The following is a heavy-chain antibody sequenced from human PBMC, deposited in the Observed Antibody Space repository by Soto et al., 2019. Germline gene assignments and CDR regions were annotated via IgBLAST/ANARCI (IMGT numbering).Heavy chain of an antibody. J-gene: IGHJ3*02. Sequence: QVQLVQSGAEVKKPGASVKISCKASGYKFTSYAMHWVRQAPGQRLEWMGWINVGNGNTKYSQKFQDRVTITMDTSASTAYMELSSLRSEDTAVYYCARASGAFDIWGQGTRVTVSS. D-gene: IGHD3-3*01. CDR3: ARASGAFDI. V-gene: IGHV1-3*01. CDR1: GYKFTSYA. CDR2: INVGNGNT.